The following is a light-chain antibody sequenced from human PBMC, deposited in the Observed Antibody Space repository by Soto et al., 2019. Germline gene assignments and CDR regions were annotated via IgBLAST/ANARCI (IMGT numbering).Light chain of an antibody. J-gene: IGKJ5*01. CDR1: QSVSSY. V-gene: IGKV3-11*01. Sequence: EIVLTQSPATLSLSPGVKAILSCRDSQSVSSYLAWYQQKPGQAPRLRIYDASNRATGIPARFSGSGSGTDFTLTISSLEPEDFAVYYCQQRSNWPITFGQGTRLEIK. CDR2: DAS. CDR3: QQRSNWPIT.